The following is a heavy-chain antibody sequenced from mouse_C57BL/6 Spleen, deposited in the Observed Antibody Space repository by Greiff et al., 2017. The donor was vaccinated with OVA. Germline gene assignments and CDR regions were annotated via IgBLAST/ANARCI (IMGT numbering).Heavy chain of an antibody. CDR3: ARSGLYDYAMDY. V-gene: IGHV1-42*01. D-gene: IGHD3-1*01. CDR2: INPSTGGT. CDR1: GYSFTGYY. J-gene: IGHJ4*01. Sequence: VQLQQSGPELVKPGASVKISCKASGYSFTGYYMNWVKQSPEKSLEWIGEINPSTGGTTYNQKFKAKATLTVDKSSSTAYMQLKSLTSEDSAVYYCARSGLYDYAMDYWGQGTSVTVSS.